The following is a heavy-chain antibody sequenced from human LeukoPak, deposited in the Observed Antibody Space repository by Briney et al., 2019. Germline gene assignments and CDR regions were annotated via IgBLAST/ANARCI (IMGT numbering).Heavy chain of an antibody. Sequence: PSETLSLTCTVSGGSISSSNYYWSWIRQPPGTGLEWIGYIYYSGSTNYNPSLKSRVTISVDTSKNQFSLKLSSVTAADTAVYYCARDRKDIVVVPAATVHYYYYYMDVWGKGTTVTVSS. J-gene: IGHJ6*03. CDR3: ARDRKDIVVVPAATVHYYYYYMDV. CDR1: GGSISSSNYY. D-gene: IGHD2-2*01. CDR2: IYYSGST. V-gene: IGHV4-61*01.